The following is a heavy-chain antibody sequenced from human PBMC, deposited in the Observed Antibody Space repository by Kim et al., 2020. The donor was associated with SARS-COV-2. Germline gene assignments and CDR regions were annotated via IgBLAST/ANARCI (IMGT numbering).Heavy chain of an antibody. CDR1: GYTFTSYG. CDR2: ISAYNGNT. J-gene: IGHJ6*02. Sequence: ASVKVSCKASGYTFTSYGISWVRQAPGQGLEWMGWISAYNGNTNYAQKLQGRVTMTTDTSTSTAYMELRSLRSDDTAVYYCARETTYGSGSYQRTYYYYGMDVWGQGTTVTVSS. CDR3: ARETTYGSGSYQRTYYYYGMDV. D-gene: IGHD3-10*01. V-gene: IGHV1-18*01.